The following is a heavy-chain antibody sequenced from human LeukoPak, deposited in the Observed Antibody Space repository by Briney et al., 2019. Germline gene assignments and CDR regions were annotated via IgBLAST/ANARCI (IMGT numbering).Heavy chain of an antibody. CDR1: GFTFSSYW. CDR2: INSDGSST. V-gene: IGHV3-74*01. Sequence: GGSLRLSCAASGFTFSSYWMHWVRQVPGKGLAWVSRINSDGSSTNDADSVKGRFTISRDNAKNTLYLQMNTLRVEDTAVYYCARGPGSSSGLLNYWGQGTLVTVSS. CDR3: ARGPGSSSGLLNY. J-gene: IGHJ4*02. D-gene: IGHD6-6*01.